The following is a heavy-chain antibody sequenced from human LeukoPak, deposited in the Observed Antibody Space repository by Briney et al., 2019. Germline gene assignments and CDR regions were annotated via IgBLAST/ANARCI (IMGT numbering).Heavy chain of an antibody. V-gene: IGHV1-18*01. D-gene: IGHD1-1*01. CDR1: GYTFNNYP. Sequence: ASVKVSCKPSGYTFNNYPISWVRQAPGQGLEWMGWIRTSNGDTNYAQKFQGRLTVTTDTPTSTAYLELRSLRSDDTAIYYCARENWSEAYWGQGTLVTVSS. CDR2: IRTSNGDT. CDR3: ARENWSEAY. J-gene: IGHJ4*02.